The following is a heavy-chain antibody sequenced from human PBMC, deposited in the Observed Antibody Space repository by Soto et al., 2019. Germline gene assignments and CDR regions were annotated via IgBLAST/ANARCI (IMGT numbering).Heavy chain of an antibody. CDR3: ARFDSYDSSGYPN. V-gene: IGHV3-23*01. D-gene: IGHD3-22*01. CDR2: ISGSGGST. Sequence: GGSLRLSCVASGFTFSSYAMSWVRQAPGKGLEWVSAISGSGGSTYYADSVKGRFTISRDNSKNTLCLQMNSLRAEDTAVYYCARFDSYDSSGYPNWGQGTLVTVSS. CDR1: GFTFSSYA. J-gene: IGHJ4*02.